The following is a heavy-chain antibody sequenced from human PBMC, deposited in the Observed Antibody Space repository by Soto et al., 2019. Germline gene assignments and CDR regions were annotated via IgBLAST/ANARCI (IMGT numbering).Heavy chain of an antibody. J-gene: IGHJ3*02. Sequence: SETLSLTCTVSGGSLSSYYWSWIRHPPGQGLEWIGYIYYSGSTNYNPSLKSRVTLSLDTSKNQFSLKLSSVTAADTAVYYCARDGYYDSSGYLVSNGSPPRPFDIWGQGKMVT. D-gene: IGHD3-22*01. V-gene: IGHV4-59*01. CDR1: GGSLSSYY. CDR2: IYYSGST. CDR3: ARDGYYDSSGYLVSNGSPPRPFDI.